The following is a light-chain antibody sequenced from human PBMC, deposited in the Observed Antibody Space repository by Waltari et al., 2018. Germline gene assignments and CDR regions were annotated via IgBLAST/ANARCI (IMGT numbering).Light chain of an antibody. Sequence: QSALTQPASVTGSPGQSITIPCTGTSSDVGGYNYVSRDQQHPGKAHKLMIYDVSNRPSGVSKLFSGSKSGNTASLTISGLQAENEADDCCSSYTSSSTLVVFGGGTKLTVL. CDR3: SSYTSSSTLVV. J-gene: IGLJ2*01. CDR1: SSDVGGYNY. V-gene: IGLV2-14*03. CDR2: DVS.